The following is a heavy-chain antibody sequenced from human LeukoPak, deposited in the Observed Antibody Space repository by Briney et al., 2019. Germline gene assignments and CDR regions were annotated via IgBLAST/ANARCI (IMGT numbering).Heavy chain of an antibody. CDR1: GFTLSNYW. CDR3: AREKFEL. Sequence: GGSLRLSRAPSGFTLSNYWMHWVRQAPGKVPVWVSRISSYERITNYADFVKCRFTISRHNAKNTLYLQMNSLRVEDTAVYYCAREKFELWGQGTLVTVSS. CDR2: ISSYERIT. J-gene: IGHJ5*02. V-gene: IGHV3-74*01.